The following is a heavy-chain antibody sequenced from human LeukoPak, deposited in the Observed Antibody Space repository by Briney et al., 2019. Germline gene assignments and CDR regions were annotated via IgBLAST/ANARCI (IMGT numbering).Heavy chain of an antibody. CDR1: GGSISSSRYY. Sequence: SETLSLTCTVSGGSISSSRYYWGWIRQPPGKGLEWIGSIDYSGSTYCNPSLKSRVTISVDTSKNQFSLKLSSVTAADKAVYYCARSIRGYSGYDRGAFDYWGQGTLVTVSS. CDR3: ARSIRGYSGYDRGAFDY. CDR2: IDYSGST. D-gene: IGHD5-12*01. V-gene: IGHV4-39*07. J-gene: IGHJ4*02.